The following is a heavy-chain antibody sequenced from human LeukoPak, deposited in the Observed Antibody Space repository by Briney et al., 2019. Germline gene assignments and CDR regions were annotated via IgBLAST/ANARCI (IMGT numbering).Heavy chain of an antibody. CDR2: INPNSGGT. CDR3: ARESAAFDI. J-gene: IGHJ3*02. Sequence: GASVKVSCKASGYTLTGYYMHWVRQAPGQGLEWIGRINPNSGGTNYALKFQGRVTMTRDTSISTAYMELSRLRSDDTAVYYCARESAAFDIWGQGTMVTVSS. V-gene: IGHV1-2*06. CDR1: GYTLTGYY.